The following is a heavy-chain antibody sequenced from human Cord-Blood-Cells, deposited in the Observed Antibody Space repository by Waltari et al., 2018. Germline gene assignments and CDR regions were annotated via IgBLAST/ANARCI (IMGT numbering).Heavy chain of an antibody. J-gene: IGHJ6*02. CDR1: GGSFSGYS. CDR2: INHSGST. V-gene: IGHV4-34*01. Sequence: QVQLQQWGAGLLKPSATLSPTCAVYGGSFSGYSWSWFHQPPGKGLEWIGEINHSGSTNYNPSLKSRVTISVDTSKNQFSLKLSSVTAADTAVYYCARGFGLVRYGMDVWGQGTTVTVSS. CDR3: ARGFGLVRYGMDV. D-gene: IGHD3-3*01.